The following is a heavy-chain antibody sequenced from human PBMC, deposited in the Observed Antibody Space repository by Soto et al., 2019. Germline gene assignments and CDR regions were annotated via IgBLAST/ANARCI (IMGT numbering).Heavy chain of an antibody. CDR2: IYDSGST. J-gene: IGHJ6*02. V-gene: IGHV4-59*01. CDR3: AREGLTGTIGLYYYYGMDV. Sequence: QVQLQESGPGLVKPSETLSLTCTVSGGSISSYYWSWIRQPPGKGLEWIGYIYDSGSTNYNPSLKSRVTISVDTSKNQFSLKLSSVTAADTAVYYCAREGLTGTIGLYYYYGMDVWGQGTTVTVSS. D-gene: IGHD1-7*01. CDR1: GGSISSYY.